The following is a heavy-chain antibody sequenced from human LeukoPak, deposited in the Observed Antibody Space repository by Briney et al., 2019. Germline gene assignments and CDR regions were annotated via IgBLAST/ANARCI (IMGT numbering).Heavy chain of an antibody. CDR3: AKSKTTVTTCFDY. V-gene: IGHV4-39*01. CDR2: IYYSGST. D-gene: IGHD4-17*01. Sequence: SETLSLTCTVSGGSISSSSYYWGWIRQPPGKGLGWIGSIYYSGSTYYNPSLKSRVTISVDTSKNRFSLKLSSVTAADTAVYYCAKSKTTVTTCFDYWGQGTLVTVSS. CDR1: GGSISSSSYY. J-gene: IGHJ4*02.